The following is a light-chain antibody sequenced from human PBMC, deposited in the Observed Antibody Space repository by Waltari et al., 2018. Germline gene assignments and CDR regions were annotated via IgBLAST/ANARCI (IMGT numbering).Light chain of an antibody. J-gene: IGKJ4*01. CDR3: QQHYNTPLT. V-gene: IGKV4-1*01. CDR2: WAS. Sequence: DIVMTQSPDSLAVSLGERATINCKSSLSILYRSNNKNYLAWYQQKPGQSPKLLINWASTRESGVPDRFSGSGSGTDFTLTISSLQAEDVAVYFCQQHYNTPLTFGGGTKVEIK. CDR1: LSILYRSNNKNY.